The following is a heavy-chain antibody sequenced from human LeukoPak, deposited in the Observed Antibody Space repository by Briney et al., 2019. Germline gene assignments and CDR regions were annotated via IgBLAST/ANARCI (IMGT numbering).Heavy chain of an antibody. CDR1: GFTFSSYE. J-gene: IGHJ6*03. CDR2: ISSSGSTI. D-gene: IGHD3-10*01. V-gene: IGHV3-48*03. CDR3: ARGRRYYGSGSYYWIYMDV. Sequence: GGSLRLSCAASGFTFSSYEMNWVRQAPGKGLEWVSYISSSGSTIYYEDSVKGRFTISRDNAKNSLYLQMNSLRAEDTAVYYCARGRRYYGSGSYYWIYMDVWGKGTTVTVSS.